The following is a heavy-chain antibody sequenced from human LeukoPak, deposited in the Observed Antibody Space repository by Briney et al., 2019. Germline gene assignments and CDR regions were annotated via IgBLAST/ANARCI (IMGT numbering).Heavy chain of an antibody. D-gene: IGHD1-1*01. J-gene: IGHJ4*02. CDR2: INHSGST. Sequence: KSSETLSLTCAVYGGSFSGYYWSWIRQPPGKGLEWIGEINHSGSTNYNPSLKSRVTISVDTSKNQFSLKLSSVTAADTAVYYCARGYPRYNWKRPPPLDYRGQGTLVTVSS. V-gene: IGHV4-34*01. CDR3: ARGYPRYNWKRPPPLDY. CDR1: GGSFSGYY.